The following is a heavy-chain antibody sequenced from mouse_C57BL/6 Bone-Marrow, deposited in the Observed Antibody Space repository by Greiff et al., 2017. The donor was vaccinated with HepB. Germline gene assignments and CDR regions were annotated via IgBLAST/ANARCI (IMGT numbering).Heavy chain of an antibody. V-gene: IGHV1-80*01. CDR3: ARGGYDNAFAY. CDR1: GCAFSSYW. J-gene: IGHJ3*01. Sequence: QVQLQQSGAELVKPGASVKISCKASGCAFSSYWMNWVKQRPGKGLEWIGQIYPGDGDTNYNGKFKGKATLTADKSSSTAYMQLSSLTSEDSAVYFCARGGYDNAFAYWGQGTLVTVSA. CDR2: IYPGDGDT. D-gene: IGHD2-4*01.